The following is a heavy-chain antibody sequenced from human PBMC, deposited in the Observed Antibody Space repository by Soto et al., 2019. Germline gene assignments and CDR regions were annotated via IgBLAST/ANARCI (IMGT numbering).Heavy chain of an antibody. D-gene: IGHD3-10*01. CDR2: IRSRSSYI. CDR3: ATGDSGGYDYYYGMDV. J-gene: IGHJ6*02. CDR1: GFTFSSYT. V-gene: IGHV3-21*01. Sequence: PGGLLSLSCAASGFTFSSYTMNWVRQAPGKGLEWVSSIRSRSSYIYYADSVKGRFTISRDNAKNSLYLQMNSLRAEDTAVYYCATGDSGGYDYYYGMDVWGQGTTVTV.